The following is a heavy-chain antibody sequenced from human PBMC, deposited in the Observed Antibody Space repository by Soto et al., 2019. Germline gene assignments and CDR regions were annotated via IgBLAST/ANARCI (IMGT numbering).Heavy chain of an antibody. V-gene: IGHV4-34*01. CDR1: GGSFSGYY. CDR2: INHSGST. CDR3: ARGFSRGIAARTTFGF. D-gene: IGHD6-6*01. Sequence: TSETLSLTCAVYGGSFSGYYWSWIRQPPRKGLEWIGEINHSGSTNYNPSLKSRVTISVDTSKNQFSLKLSSVTAADTAVYYCARGFSRGIAARTTFGFWGQGTLVTVSS. J-gene: IGHJ4*02.